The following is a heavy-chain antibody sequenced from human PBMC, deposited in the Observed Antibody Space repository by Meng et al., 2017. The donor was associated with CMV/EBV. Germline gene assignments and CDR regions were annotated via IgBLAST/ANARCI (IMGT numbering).Heavy chain of an antibody. D-gene: IGHD3-22*01. Sequence: GESLKIPCAAPGFTFSDYYMSWIRQAPGKGLEWVSYISSSGSTISYADSVKGRFTISRDNAKNSLYLQMNSLRAEDTAVYYCARDKTYYYDSSGLLGGWGQGTLVTVSS. CDR3: ARDKTYYYDSSGLLGG. CDR1: GFTFSDYY. J-gene: IGHJ4*02. CDR2: ISSSGSTI. V-gene: IGHV3-11*04.